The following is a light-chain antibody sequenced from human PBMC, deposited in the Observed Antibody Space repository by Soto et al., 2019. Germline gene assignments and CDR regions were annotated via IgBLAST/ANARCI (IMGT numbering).Light chain of an antibody. CDR1: SSDVGGYNY. CDR2: EVS. J-gene: IGLJ1*01. V-gene: IGLV2-14*01. Sequence: QSVLTQPASVSGSPGQSITISCTGTSSDVGGYNYVSWYQQHPGKAPKLMIYEVSNRPSGVSNRFSGSKSGNTASLTISGLQAEDGADYYCSSYTSRSTLDVFGTGTKSPS. CDR3: SSYTSRSTLDV.